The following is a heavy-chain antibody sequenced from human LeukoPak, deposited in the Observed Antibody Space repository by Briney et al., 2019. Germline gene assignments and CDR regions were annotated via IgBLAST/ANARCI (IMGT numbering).Heavy chain of an antibody. J-gene: IGHJ4*02. CDR3: ARERGREGFDY. Sequence: GGSLRLSCAASGFTFSSYGMSWVRQAPGKGLEWVSAIETGGASTYYADSVKGRFTISRDNAKNSLYLQMNSLRAEDTAVYYCARERGREGFDYWGQGTLVTVSS. CDR2: IETGGAST. V-gene: IGHV3-21*01. D-gene: IGHD5-24*01. CDR1: GFTFSSYG.